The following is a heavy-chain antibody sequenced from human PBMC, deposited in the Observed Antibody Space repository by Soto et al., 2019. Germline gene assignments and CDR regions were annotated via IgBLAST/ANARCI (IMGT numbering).Heavy chain of an antibody. Sequence: QVQLVESGGGVVQPGRSLRLSCAASGFTFSSYGMHWVRQAPGKGLEWVAVIWYDGSNKYYADSVKGRFTISRDNSKNTLYLQMNSLRAEDTAVYYCATERRDLSYFDYWGQGTLVTVSS. D-gene: IGHD1-1*01. J-gene: IGHJ4*02. V-gene: IGHV3-33*01. CDR3: ATERRDLSYFDY. CDR2: IWYDGSNK. CDR1: GFTFSSYG.